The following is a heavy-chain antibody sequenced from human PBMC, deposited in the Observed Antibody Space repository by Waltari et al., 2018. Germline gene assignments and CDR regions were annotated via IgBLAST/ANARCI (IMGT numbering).Heavy chain of an antibody. J-gene: IGHJ6*04. D-gene: IGHD1-26*01. CDR1: GVSFSGDY. Sequence: QVQLQQWGAGLLKPSETLSLTCDVYGVSFSGDYWIGVRQSPEKGLEWIGEISHYGSTKYNPSLKSRVTISLHTSKNQFSLNLTSVTAADTAVYYCARHLGGSRGMDVWGKGTTVTVSS. CDR2: ISHYGST. V-gene: IGHV4-34*01. CDR3: ARHLGGSRGMDV.